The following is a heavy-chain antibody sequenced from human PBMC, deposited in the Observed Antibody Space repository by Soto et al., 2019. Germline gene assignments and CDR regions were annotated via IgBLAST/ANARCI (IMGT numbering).Heavy chain of an antibody. Sequence: EVQLLESGGGLVQPGGSLRLSCTASGFTFSSYAMSWVRQAPGKGLEWVSAISGSGGSTYYADSGKGRDTISRDNSKNTRYLQMNSLRAEDTAVYYCVGSGVAEEQYAFDIWGQGTMVTVSS. D-gene: IGHD6-19*01. V-gene: IGHV3-23*01. CDR3: VGSGVAEEQYAFDI. CDR1: GFTFSSYA. CDR2: ISGSGGST. J-gene: IGHJ3*02.